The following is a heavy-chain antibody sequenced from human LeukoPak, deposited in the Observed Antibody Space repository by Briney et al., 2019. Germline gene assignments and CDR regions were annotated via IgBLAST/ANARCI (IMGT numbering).Heavy chain of an antibody. CDR3: AREVVLSTSAWFEY. D-gene: IGHD3-22*01. J-gene: IGHJ4*02. Sequence: GGSLRLSCAVSGFTFSSYWMSWVRQAPGKGLEWVANIKEDGTGKYYQDSVKGRFTISRDNAKNSLYLQMNSLRAEDTAVYYCAREVVLSTSAWFEYWGQGTLVTVSS. V-gene: IGHV3-7*01. CDR1: GFTFSSYW. CDR2: IKEDGTGK.